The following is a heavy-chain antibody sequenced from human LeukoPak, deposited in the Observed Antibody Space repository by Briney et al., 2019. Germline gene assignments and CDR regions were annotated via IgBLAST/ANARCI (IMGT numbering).Heavy chain of an antibody. D-gene: IGHD5-18*01. V-gene: IGHV4-59*06. CDR2: IYYSGST. J-gene: IGHJ4*02. CDR3: ARRLSYSYGSLGY. Sequence: SETLSLTCTVSGGSISSYYWSWIRQPPGKGLEWIGYIYYSGSTYYNPSLKSRVTISVDTSKNQFSLKLSSVTAADTAVYYCARRLSYSYGSLGYWGQGTLVTVSS. CDR1: GGSISSYY.